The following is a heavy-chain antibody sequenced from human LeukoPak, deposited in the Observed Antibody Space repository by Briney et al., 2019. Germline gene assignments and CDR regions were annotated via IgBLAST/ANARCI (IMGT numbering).Heavy chain of an antibody. V-gene: IGHV3-23*01. D-gene: IGHD4-17*01. CDR1: GFMFSSYG. J-gene: IGHJ4*02. Sequence: GGSLRLSCAASGFMFSSYGMSWVRQAPGKGLERVSTISGSGGSTYYADSMKGRFTISRDNSRNTLYLQMNSLRAEDAAVYYCAKDQRDRGDHEVDYWGQGTLVTVSS. CDR3: AKDQRDRGDHEVDY. CDR2: ISGSGGST.